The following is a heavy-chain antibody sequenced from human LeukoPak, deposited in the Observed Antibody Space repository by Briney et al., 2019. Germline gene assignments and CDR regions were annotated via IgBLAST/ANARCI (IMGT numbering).Heavy chain of an antibody. Sequence: ASVKVSCKASGYTFTSYDINWVRQATGQGLEWMGWMNPNSGNTGYAQKFQGRVTMTRNTSISTAYMELSSPRSEDTAVYYCARSDCSSTSCYFYYYYYGMDVWGQGTTVTVSS. CDR1: GYTFTSYD. V-gene: IGHV1-8*01. D-gene: IGHD2-2*01. CDR3: ARSDCSSTSCYFYYYYYGMDV. J-gene: IGHJ6*02. CDR2: MNPNSGNT.